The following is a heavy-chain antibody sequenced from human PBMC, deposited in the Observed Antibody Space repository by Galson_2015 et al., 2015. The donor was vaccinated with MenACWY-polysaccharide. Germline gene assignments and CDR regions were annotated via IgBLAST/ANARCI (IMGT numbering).Heavy chain of an antibody. V-gene: IGHV4-59*01. CDR3: SRIGGVNKGNYYNFGWFDS. Sequence: LSLTCTVSGGSMSSYYWTWIRQSPWEGLEWIGWIHYHGDTKYSPSLNSRVTISGDTTRNQFSLKLSSVTTADTAVYYCSRIGGVNKGNYYNFGWFDSLGQGTLVTVSS. CDR1: GGSMSSYY. CDR2: IHYHGDT. J-gene: IGHJ5*01. D-gene: IGHD3-22*01.